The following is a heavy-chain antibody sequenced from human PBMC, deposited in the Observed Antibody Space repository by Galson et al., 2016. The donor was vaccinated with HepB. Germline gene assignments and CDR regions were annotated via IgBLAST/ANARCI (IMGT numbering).Heavy chain of an antibody. CDR2: IHSSGTS. V-gene: IGHV4-39*01. Sequence: SETLSLTCTVSGDSISNVGRHWGWFRQSPEMGLEYIGSIHSSGTSYYNPPPTSRRTVSADMSRNQFFLGLTSVTAADTAIYYCVRLGTAACVASRRGSVYWSQGTRVSVSS. J-gene: IGHJ4*02. CDR1: GDSISNVGRH. CDR3: VRLGTAACVASRRGSVY. D-gene: IGHD3-10*01.